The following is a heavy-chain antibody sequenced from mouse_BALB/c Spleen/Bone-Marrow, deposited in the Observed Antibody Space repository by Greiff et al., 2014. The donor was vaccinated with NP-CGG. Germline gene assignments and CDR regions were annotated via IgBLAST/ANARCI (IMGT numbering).Heavy chain of an antibody. J-gene: IGHJ4*01. CDR2: ISYDGTN. CDR1: GYSITSGYY. D-gene: IGHD2-1*01. CDR3: ARYGNYNAIDY. V-gene: IGHV3-6*02. Sequence: EVKLMESGPGLVKPSQSLSLTCSVTGYSITSGYYWNWIRQFPGNKLEWMGYISYDGTNNYNPSLKNRISITRDTSKNQFFLKLNSVTTEDTATYYCARYGNYNAIDYWGQGTSVTVSS.